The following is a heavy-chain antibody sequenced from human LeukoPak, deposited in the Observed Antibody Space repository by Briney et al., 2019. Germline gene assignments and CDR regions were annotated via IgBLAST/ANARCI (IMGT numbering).Heavy chain of an antibody. D-gene: IGHD3-9*01. V-gene: IGHV3-7*03. CDR1: GFTFSLYW. CDR2: IKQDGSEK. CDR3: AGGTGFIIKD. J-gene: IGHJ4*02. Sequence: GGSLRLSCAASGFTFSLYWMNWVRRAPGKGLEWVANIKQDGSEKNYVDSVKGRFTISRDNAKDSLYLQMNNLRVEDTAMYYCAGGTGFIIKDWGQGTLVTVSS.